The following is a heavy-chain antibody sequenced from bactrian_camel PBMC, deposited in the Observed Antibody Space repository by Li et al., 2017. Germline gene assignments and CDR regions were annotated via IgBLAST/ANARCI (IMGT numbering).Heavy chain of an antibody. D-gene: IGHD1*01. CDR2: INSGGSST. CDR3: AKDHPPLRNYGGTITRNYVTLIT. CDR1: GFTFNTIP. V-gene: IGHV3S40*01. J-gene: IGHJ6*01. Sequence: VQLVESGGDLVQPGESLRLSCVASGFTFNTIPMTWVRQPPGKGLEWVSSINSGGSSTYYTDSVKGRFTISRDNAKNTVYLQLNDLKTEDTAMYYCAKDHPPLRNYGGTITRNYVTLITGARGPRSPSP.